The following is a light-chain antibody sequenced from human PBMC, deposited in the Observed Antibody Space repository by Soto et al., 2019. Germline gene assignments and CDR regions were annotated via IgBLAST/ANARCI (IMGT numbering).Light chain of an antibody. J-gene: IGKJ4*01. Sequence: IVLTQSPATLSVSPGATATLSCRASENINTYLAWYQQKPGQAPKLLIYDASNRATGIPARFSASGSGTDFTLTISSLEPEDFAVYYCQHRNNWPLTFGGGTKVEIK. CDR3: QHRNNWPLT. CDR2: DAS. V-gene: IGKV3-11*01. CDR1: ENINTY.